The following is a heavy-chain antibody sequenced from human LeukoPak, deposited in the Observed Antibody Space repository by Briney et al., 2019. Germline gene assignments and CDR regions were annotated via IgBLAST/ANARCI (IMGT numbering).Heavy chain of an antibody. Sequence: ASVKVSCKASGYTFTSYYMHWVRQAPGQGLEWMGIINPSGGSTSYAQKFQGRVTMTRDTSTSTVYMELSSLRSEDTAVYYCARDRAIYYYDSSGYHIGPFDYWGQGTLVTVSS. V-gene: IGHV1-46*01. CDR1: GYTFTSYY. CDR2: INPSGGST. J-gene: IGHJ4*02. CDR3: ARDRAIYYYDSSGYHIGPFDY. D-gene: IGHD3-22*01.